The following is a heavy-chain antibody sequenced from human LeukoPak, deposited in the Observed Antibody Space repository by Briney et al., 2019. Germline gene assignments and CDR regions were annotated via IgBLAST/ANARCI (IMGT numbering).Heavy chain of an antibody. CDR3: ARAPLYHYDSSGYLFDY. Sequence: PSETLSLTCSVYSGSFSGYYWGWIRQPPGKGLEWIGIIYYSGTTYYNPSLKSRVTISVDTSKNQFSLKLSSVTAADTAIYYCARAPLYHYDSSGYLFDYWGQGTLVTVSS. CDR1: SGSFSGYY. V-gene: IGHV4-34*01. J-gene: IGHJ4*02. D-gene: IGHD3-22*01. CDR2: IYYSGTT.